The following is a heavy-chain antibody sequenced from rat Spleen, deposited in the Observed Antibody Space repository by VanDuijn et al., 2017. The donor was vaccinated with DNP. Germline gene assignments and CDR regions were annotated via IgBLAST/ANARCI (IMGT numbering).Heavy chain of an antibody. J-gene: IGHJ4*01. D-gene: IGHD1-4*01. CDR1: GYSITSSYR. CDR3: ARLPGYNPPYAMDA. V-gene: IGHV3-3*01. Sequence: EVQLQESGPGLVKPSQSLSLTCSVTGYSITSSYRWNWIRKFPGNKLEWMGSVNSAGSTNYNPSLKSRISSTRDTSKNQFFLQVNSVTTEDTATYYCARLPGYNPPYAMDAWGQGTSVTVSS. CDR2: VNSAGST.